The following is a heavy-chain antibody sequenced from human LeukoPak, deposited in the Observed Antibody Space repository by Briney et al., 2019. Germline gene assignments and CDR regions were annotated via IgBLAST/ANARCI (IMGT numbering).Heavy chain of an antibody. CDR1: GFTFTTYT. CDR3: AREAPLPLSTSSYYFDY. CDR2: MSYHGTAA. Sequence: GGSLRLSCTASGFTFTTYTIHWVRQPPGKGLEWVAVMSYHGTAAYYADSVKGRFTITRDNSKNTLYLQMTFLSPEDTAVYYCAREAPLPLSTSSYYFDYWGQGTLVPVSS. J-gene: IGHJ4*02. V-gene: IGHV3-30*04.